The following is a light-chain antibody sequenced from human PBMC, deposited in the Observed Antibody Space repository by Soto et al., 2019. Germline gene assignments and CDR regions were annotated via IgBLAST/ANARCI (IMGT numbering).Light chain of an antibody. CDR2: GNS. V-gene: IGLV1-40*01. CDR3: QSYDSSLSGVV. J-gene: IGLJ2*01. CDR1: SSNIGAGYD. Sequence: QAVVTQPPSVSGAPGQRVTISCTGISSNIGAGYDVHWYQQLPGTAPKLLIYGNSNRPSGVPDRFSGSKSGTSASLAITGLQAEDEADYYCQSYDSSLSGVVFGGGTKLTVL.